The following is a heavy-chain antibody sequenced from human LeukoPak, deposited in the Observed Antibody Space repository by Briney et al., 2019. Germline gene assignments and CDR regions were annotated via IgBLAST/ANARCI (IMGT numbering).Heavy chain of an antibody. Sequence: ASVKVSCKASGYTFISYGISWVRQAPGQGLEWMGSINPNSGGTNYAQKFQGRVTMTRDTSISTAYMELSRLRFDDTAVYYCASGDYGDPPLNYWGQGTLVTVSS. CDR1: GYTFISYG. CDR2: INPNSGGT. V-gene: IGHV1-2*02. CDR3: ASGDYGDPPLNY. D-gene: IGHD4-17*01. J-gene: IGHJ4*02.